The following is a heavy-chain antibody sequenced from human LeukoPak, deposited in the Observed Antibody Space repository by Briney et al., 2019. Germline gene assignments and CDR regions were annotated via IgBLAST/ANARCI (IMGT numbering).Heavy chain of an antibody. D-gene: IGHD3-22*01. J-gene: IGHJ4*02. CDR1: GFTFSSYA. CDR3: AKGDDSSGYSENFDY. CDR2: ISGSGGGT. Sequence: GGSLRLSCAASGFTFSSYAMGWVRQAPGKGLEWVSAISGSGGGTYYADSVRGRFTISRDNSKNTLSLQMNSLRAEDTGLFYCAKGDDSSGYSENFDYWGQGTLVTVSS. V-gene: IGHV3-23*01.